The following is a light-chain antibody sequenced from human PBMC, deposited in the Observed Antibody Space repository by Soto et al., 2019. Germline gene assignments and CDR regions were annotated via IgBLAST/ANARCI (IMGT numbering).Light chain of an antibody. Sequence: QSALTQPRSASGSPGQSVTMSCTGTSIDVGAYDFVSWYQQHPGEAPKLIIYDVNKRPSGVPDRFSGSKSGNTASLTISGLQAEDVGDYFCCSFAGTFYVFGTGTKVTVL. J-gene: IGLJ1*01. V-gene: IGLV2-11*01. CDR2: DVN. CDR3: CSFAGTFYV. CDR1: SIDVGAYDF.